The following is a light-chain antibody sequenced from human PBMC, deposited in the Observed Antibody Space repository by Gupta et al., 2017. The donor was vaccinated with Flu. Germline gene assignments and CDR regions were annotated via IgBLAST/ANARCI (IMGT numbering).Light chain of an antibody. CDR3: QQYHSYPWT. V-gene: IGKV1-5*03. CDR2: KAS. J-gene: IGKJ1*01. CDR1: QSISSW. Sequence: PSTLSASVGDRVTITCRASQSISSWLAWYQQKPGKAPNLLIYKASSLESGVPSRFSGSGSGTEFTLTISSLQPDDFATYYCQQYHSYPWTFGQGTKVEIK.